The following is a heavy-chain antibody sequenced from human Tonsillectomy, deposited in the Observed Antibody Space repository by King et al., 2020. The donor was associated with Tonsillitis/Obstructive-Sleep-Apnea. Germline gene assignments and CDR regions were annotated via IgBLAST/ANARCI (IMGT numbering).Heavy chain of an antibody. CDR3: ARIWNYYYYYYMDV. CDR2: IFSNDEK. V-gene: IGHV2-26*01. CDR1: GFSLSNARMG. J-gene: IGHJ6*03. Sequence: TLKESGPVVVKPTETLTLTCTVSGFSLSNARMGVSWIRQPPGQALEWLAHIFSNDEKSYSTSLKSRLTISKDTSKSQVVLTMTNMDPVDTATYYCARIWNYYYYYYMDVWGKGTTVTVSS.